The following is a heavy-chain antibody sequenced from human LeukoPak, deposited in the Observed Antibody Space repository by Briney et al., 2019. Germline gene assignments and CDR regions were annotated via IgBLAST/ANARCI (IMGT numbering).Heavy chain of an antibody. Sequence: GGSLRLSCEASGFTFTPYWMTWVRQAPRKGLEWVANIKQDGSEKYYVDSVKGRFTISRDNAKNSLYLQMNSLRVEDTAVYYCARARSGWAYNWFDPWGQGTLVTVSS. CDR1: GFTFTPYW. J-gene: IGHJ5*02. D-gene: IGHD6-19*01. V-gene: IGHV3-7*01. CDR2: IKQDGSEK. CDR3: ARARSGWAYNWFDP.